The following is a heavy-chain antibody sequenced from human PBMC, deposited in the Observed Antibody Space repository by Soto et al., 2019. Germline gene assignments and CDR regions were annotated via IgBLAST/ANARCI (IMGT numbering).Heavy chain of an antibody. J-gene: IGHJ4*02. CDR1: GYDFTTYG. Sequence: QVHLVQSGAEVKKPGASVKVSCKGSGYDFTTYGITWVRQSPGQGLEWMAWISAHNGNTDYAQKLQGRVTVTRDTSTRTAYMEQRSLRSYDTAMYYCARGRYGDYWGQGALVTVSS. CDR3: ARGRYGDY. CDR2: ISAHNGNT. D-gene: IGHD1-1*01. V-gene: IGHV1-18*01.